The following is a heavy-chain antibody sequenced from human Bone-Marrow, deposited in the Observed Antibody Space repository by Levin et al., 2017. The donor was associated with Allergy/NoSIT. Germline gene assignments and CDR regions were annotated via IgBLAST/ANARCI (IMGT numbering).Heavy chain of an antibody. D-gene: IGHD6-6*01. CDR3: ARATYRTSSLDS. Sequence: NSSETLSLTCIVSGDSISSDDYYWTWIRQPPGKGLECIGYMFYSGSTSYNPSLKSRVDMSIDTSKNEFSLTLSSVNAADTAVYYCARATYRTSSLDSWGQGTPVTVSS. V-gene: IGHV4-30-4*01. CDR1: GDSISSDDYY. J-gene: IGHJ4*02. CDR2: MFYSGST.